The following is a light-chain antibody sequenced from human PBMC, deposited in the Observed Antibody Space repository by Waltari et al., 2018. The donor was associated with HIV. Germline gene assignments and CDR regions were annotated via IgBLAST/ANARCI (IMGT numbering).Light chain of an antibody. Sequence: QAVLTQSHSLSAPPGASASLTCSLRSVIYVGADWIYWYQQKPGSPPQFLLRYKSDSDKYQGSGVPSRFSGSKDASVNAGILFISGLQSEDEADYYCMIWHSDTVIIGGGTKLTVL. CDR3: MIWHSDTVI. J-gene: IGLJ2*01. CDR1: SVIYVGADW. CDR2: YKSDSDK. V-gene: IGLV5-45*01.